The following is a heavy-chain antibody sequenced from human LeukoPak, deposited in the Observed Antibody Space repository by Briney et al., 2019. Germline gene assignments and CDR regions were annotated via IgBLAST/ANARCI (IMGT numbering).Heavy chain of an antibody. V-gene: IGHV3-23*01. CDR2: ISGSGVYA. Sequence: GGSLRLSCAASGFTFSSYAMTWVRQAQGKGLEWVSAISGSGVYAYYADSVKGRFSISRDNSKNTLYLQMNSLRAEDTALYYCAKGGKTAGQQLVDLWGQGTLVTVSS. CDR3: AKGGKTAGQQLVDL. D-gene: IGHD6-13*01. CDR1: GFTFSSYA. J-gene: IGHJ4*02.